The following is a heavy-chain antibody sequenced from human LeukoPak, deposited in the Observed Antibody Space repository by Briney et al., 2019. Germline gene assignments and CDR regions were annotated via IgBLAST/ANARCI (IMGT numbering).Heavy chain of an antibody. D-gene: IGHD5-24*01. CDR2: IYSGGST. J-gene: IGHJ4*02. V-gene: IGHV3-66*01. Sequence: GGSLRLSCAASEFSVGSNYMTWVRQAPGKGLEWVSLIYSGGSTYYADSVKGRFTISRDNSKNTLYLQMNSMRAEDTAVYYCDKRDRRDGYNMHFDYWGQGTLVTVSS. CDR3: DKRDRRDGYNMHFDY. CDR1: EFSVGSNY.